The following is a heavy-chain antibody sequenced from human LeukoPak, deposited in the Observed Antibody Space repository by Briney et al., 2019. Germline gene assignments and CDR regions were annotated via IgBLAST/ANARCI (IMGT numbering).Heavy chain of an antibody. CDR3: AREHSGYEINFDY. V-gene: IGHV3-11*01. CDR1: GFTFSDYY. D-gene: IGHD5-12*01. CDR2: ISSSGTTI. Sequence: NAGGSLRLSCAASGFTFSDYYMSWIRQAPGKGLEWVSYISSSGTTISYTYSVKGRFTISRDNAKNSLYLQMNSLRAEDTAVYYCAREHSGYEINFDYWRQGTLVTVSS. J-gene: IGHJ4*02.